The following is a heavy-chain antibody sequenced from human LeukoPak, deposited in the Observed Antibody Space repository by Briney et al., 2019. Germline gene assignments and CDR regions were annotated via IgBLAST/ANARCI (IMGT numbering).Heavy chain of an antibody. CDR3: AVDPGDY. V-gene: IGHV1-2*02. CDR2: INPNTGDT. J-gene: IGHJ4*02. Sequence: ASVKVSCKASGYTFTGYYMHWVRQAPGQGLEWMGWINPNTGDTNYAQKFQGRVTMTRDTSITTVYMEISRLTSDDTALFYCAVDPGDYWGQGTLVTVSS. CDR1: GYTFTGYY.